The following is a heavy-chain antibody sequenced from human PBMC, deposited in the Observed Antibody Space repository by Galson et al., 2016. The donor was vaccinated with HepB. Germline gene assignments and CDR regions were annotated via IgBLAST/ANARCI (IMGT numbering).Heavy chain of an antibody. D-gene: IGHD3-16*01. CDR2: IKQDGSEK. Sequence: SLRLSCAASGFTFSSYWMSWVRQAPGKGLEWVANIKQDGSEKYYVDSVKGRFTISRDNAKNSLYLQMTSLRAEDTAVYYCAKMGTRVITTYYFDYWGQGTLVTVSS. CDR1: GFTFSSYW. V-gene: IGHV3-7*01. J-gene: IGHJ4*02. CDR3: AKMGTRVITTYYFDY.